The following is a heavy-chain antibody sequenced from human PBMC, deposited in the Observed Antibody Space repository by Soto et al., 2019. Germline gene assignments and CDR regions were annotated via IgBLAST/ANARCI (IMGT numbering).Heavy chain of an antibody. D-gene: IGHD2-8*01. J-gene: IGHJ6*03. CDR3: ARKYSWVSCTNGVCYISYYYYMDV. V-gene: IGHV3-33*01. CDR1: GFFLRDFG. CDR2: IWYDGSNT. Sequence: GGSLRLSCVASGFFLRDFGMHWVRQAPGKGLEWVSVIWYDGSNTYQGESVKGRFTMSRDISKNTLYLQMDSLRPEDTAVYYCARKYSWVSCTNGVCYISYYYYMDVWGKRTTVTGSS.